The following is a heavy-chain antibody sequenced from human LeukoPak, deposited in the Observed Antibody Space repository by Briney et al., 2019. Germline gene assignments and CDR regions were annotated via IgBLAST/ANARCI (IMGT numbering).Heavy chain of an antibody. CDR2: IYYSGST. CDR1: GGSISSSNYY. D-gene: IGHD3-10*01. Sequence: PSETLSLTCTVSGGSISSSNYYWGWIRQPPGKGLEWIGSIYYSGSTYYNPSLKSRVTISVDTSRNQFSLKLSSVTAADTAVFYCARENYGSGSYYAYWGQGTLVTVSS. V-gene: IGHV4-39*01. CDR3: ARENYGSGSYYAY. J-gene: IGHJ4*02.